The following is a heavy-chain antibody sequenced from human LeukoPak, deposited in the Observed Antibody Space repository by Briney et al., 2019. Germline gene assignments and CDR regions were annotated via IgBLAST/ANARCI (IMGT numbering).Heavy chain of an antibody. V-gene: IGHV3-30*03. D-gene: IGHD2-15*01. Sequence: QAGGSLRLSCAASGFTFSSYGMHWVRQAPGKGLEWVAVIAYDGNSKYYADSVQGRFAISRDNSKNTLDLQMNSLRGEDTAVYYCARGHCSGGSCYSVYYYYYGMDVWGQGTTVTVSS. CDR1: GFTFSSYG. J-gene: IGHJ6*02. CDR3: ARGHCSGGSCYSVYYYYYGMDV. CDR2: IAYDGNSK.